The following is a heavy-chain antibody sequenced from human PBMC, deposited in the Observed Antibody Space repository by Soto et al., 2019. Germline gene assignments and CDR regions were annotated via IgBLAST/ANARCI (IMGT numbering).Heavy chain of an antibody. CDR1: GGSINSGGYY. D-gene: IGHD6-13*01. Sequence: QVQLQESGPGLVKPSQTLSLICTVSGGSINSGGYYWNWIRQHPGKGLEWIGYIFYSVSTYYNPCLRSRVTISADTSENQFSLNLSSVTAADTAVYFCARGYRQSGYSSSWVFDYWGQGTLVNVSS. J-gene: IGHJ4*02. V-gene: IGHV4-31*03. CDR3: ARGYRQSGYSSSWVFDY. CDR2: IFYSVST.